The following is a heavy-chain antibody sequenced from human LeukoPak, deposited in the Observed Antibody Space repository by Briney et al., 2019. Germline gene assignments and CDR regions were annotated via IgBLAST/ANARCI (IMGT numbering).Heavy chain of an antibody. CDR3: ARDSSGWGYY. J-gene: IGHJ4*02. CDR1: GYSISSGYF. D-gene: IGHD6-19*01. CDR2: ISHSGSS. V-gene: IGHV4-38-2*02. Sequence: PSETLSLTCTVSGYSISSGYFWGWIRQPPGKGLEWIGSISHSGSSYYNPSLKSRVTISVDTSKNQFSLKVSSVTAADTAVYYCARDSSGWGYYWGQGTLVTVSS.